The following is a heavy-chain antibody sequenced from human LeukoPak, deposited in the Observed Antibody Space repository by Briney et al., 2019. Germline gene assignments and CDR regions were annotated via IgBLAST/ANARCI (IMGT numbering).Heavy chain of an antibody. D-gene: IGHD5-12*01. J-gene: IGHJ5*01. CDR2: VYYGRTT. Sequence: GSLRLSCAASGFTFSSCAMSWIRQSPGKGLEWIGTVYYGRTTYYNPSLDGRVTISLDTSANHFSLQLNSVTAADTAVYYCVRHDGRGGATMGAFDSWGQGSLVTVSS. CDR1: GFTFSSCA. CDR3: VRHDGRGGATMGAFDS. V-gene: IGHV4-39*01.